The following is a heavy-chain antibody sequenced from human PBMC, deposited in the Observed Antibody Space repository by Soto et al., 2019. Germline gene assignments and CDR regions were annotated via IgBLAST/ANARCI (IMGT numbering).Heavy chain of an antibody. Sequence: ASVKVSCKASGFTFTSSAVQWVRQARGQRLEWIGWIVVGSGNTNYAQKFQERVTITRDMSTSTAYMELSSLRSEDTAVYYCAAGLPQAEGATRVHDYWGQGTLVTVSS. CDR1: GFTFTSSA. V-gene: IGHV1-58*01. J-gene: IGHJ4*02. CDR2: IVVGSGNT. D-gene: IGHD1-26*01. CDR3: AAGLPQAEGATRVHDY.